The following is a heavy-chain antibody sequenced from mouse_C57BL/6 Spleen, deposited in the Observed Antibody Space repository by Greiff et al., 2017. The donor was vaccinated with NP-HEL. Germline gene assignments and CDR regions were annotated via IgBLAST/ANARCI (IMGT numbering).Heavy chain of an antibody. Sequence: EVKLEESGGGLVKPGGSLKLSCAASGFTFSSYAMSWVRQTPEKRLEWVATISDGGSYTYYPDNVKGRFTISRDNAKNNLYLQMSHLKSEDTAMYYCARGGNYVFDYWGQGTTLTVSS. J-gene: IGHJ2*01. CDR2: ISDGGSYT. D-gene: IGHD2-1*01. CDR1: GFTFSSYA. V-gene: IGHV5-4*03. CDR3: ARGGNYVFDY.